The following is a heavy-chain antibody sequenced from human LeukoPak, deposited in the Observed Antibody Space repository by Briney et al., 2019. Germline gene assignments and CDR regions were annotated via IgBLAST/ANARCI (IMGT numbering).Heavy chain of an antibody. J-gene: IGHJ4*02. CDR2: ISGSGVTT. CDR3: AKDQYSSSWYFDY. D-gene: IGHD6-13*01. V-gene: IGHV3-23*01. Sequence: PGGSLRLSCVASGFTFSSYAMSWVRQAPGKGLEWVSAISGSGVTTHYAGSVKGRFSISRDNSKNTLYLQMNSLRAEDTAVYYCAKDQYSSSWYFDYWGQGTLVTVSS. CDR1: GFTFSSYA.